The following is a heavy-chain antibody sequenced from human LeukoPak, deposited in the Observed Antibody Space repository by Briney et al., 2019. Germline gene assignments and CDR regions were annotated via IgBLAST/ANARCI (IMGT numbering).Heavy chain of an antibody. D-gene: IGHD3-22*01. Sequence: GGSLRLSCAASGFTFSTYSMTWVRQAPGKWLEWVANIKEDGSQKFYADSVKGRFTISRDNAKNSLDLQMNSLRVEDTAVYYCARDQDYYDNSNYYDAFDIWGPGTVVTVSS. J-gene: IGHJ3*02. CDR1: GFTFSTYS. V-gene: IGHV3-7*03. CDR3: ARDQDYYDNSNYYDAFDI. CDR2: IKEDGSQK.